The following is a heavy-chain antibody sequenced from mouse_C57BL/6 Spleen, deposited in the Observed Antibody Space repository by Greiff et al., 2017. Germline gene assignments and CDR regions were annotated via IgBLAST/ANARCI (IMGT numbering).Heavy chain of an antibody. CDR2: IYPGDGDT. CDR1: GYAFSSYW. CDR3: ARRHYGSSYRYFDV. D-gene: IGHD1-1*01. V-gene: IGHV1-80*01. J-gene: IGHJ1*03. Sequence: VKLMESGAELVKPGASVKISCKASGYAFSSYWMNWVKQRPGKGLEWIGQIYPGDGDTNYNGKFKGKATLTADKSSSTAYMQLSSLTSEDSAVYFCARRHYGSSYRYFDVWGTGTTVTVSS.